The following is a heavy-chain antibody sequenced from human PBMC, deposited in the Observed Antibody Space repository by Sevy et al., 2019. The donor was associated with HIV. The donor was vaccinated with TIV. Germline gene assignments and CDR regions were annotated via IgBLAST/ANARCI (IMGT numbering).Heavy chain of an antibody. CDR1: GGTFSNYA. J-gene: IGHJ6*02. CDR3: TSSYYESSGYSPLYYYGLDV. Sequence: ASVKVSCKASGGTFSNYAISWVRQAPGQGLEWMGGFIPIFDTANSALKFQGRVTLTADGSTSTAYMELRSLRSEDTAVYYCTSSYYESSGYSPLYYYGLDVWGQGTTVTVSS. V-gene: IGHV1-69*13. D-gene: IGHD3-22*01. CDR2: FIPIFDTA.